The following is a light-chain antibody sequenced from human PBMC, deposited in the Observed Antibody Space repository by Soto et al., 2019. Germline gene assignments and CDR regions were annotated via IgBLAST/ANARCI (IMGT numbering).Light chain of an antibody. CDR1: QTISTW. CDR2: KAS. J-gene: IGKJ1*01. Sequence: DIQMTQSPSTLSASVGDRVTITGRASQTISTWLAWYQQKPGKAPKLLIYKASSLESGVPSRFSDSGSGTEFTLTISSRQPDDFATYYCLQDYNYPWTYGQGTKVDIK. V-gene: IGKV1-5*03. CDR3: LQDYNYPWT.